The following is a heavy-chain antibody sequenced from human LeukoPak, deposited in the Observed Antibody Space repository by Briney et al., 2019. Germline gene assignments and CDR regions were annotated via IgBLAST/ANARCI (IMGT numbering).Heavy chain of an antibody. J-gene: IGHJ4*02. V-gene: IGHV3-7*01. D-gene: IGHD2-21*01. CDR1: GFTFSTYW. Sequence: PGGSLRLSCAASGFTFSTYWMSWVRQAPGKGLEWVANIKQDGGDKYYVDSVKGRFTISRDNAKNSLYLQMNSLRAEDTAVYYCATSDWDFHYWGQGTLVTVSS. CDR2: IKQDGGDK. CDR3: ATSDWDFHY.